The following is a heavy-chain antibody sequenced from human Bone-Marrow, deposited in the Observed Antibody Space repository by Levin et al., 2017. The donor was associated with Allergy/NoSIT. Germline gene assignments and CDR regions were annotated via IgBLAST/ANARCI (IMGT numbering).Heavy chain of an antibody. CDR3: ARLREHHSSRARV. CDR2: IYPGDSDT. V-gene: IGHV5-51*01. CDR1: GYNFADYW. D-gene: IGHD6-13*01. Sequence: LGESLKISCKGSGYNFADYWIGWVRQMPGKGLEWMGIIYPGDSDTRYSSSFQGQVTISADKSIGTANLQWSSLKASDTAMYYWARLREHHSSRARVWGRGTMVTVSS. J-gene: IGHJ3*01.